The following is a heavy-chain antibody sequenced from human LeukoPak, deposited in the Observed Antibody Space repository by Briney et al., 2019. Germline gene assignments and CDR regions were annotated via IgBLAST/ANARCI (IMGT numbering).Heavy chain of an antibody. CDR2: IIPIFGTA. J-gene: IGHJ6*03. CDR3: ASNSERRYYYGSGSSNYYYMDV. D-gene: IGHD3-10*01. CDR1: GGTFSSYA. V-gene: IGHV1-69*05. Sequence: GASVKVSCKASGGTFSSYAISWVRQAPGQGLEWMGGIIPIFGTANYAQKFQGRVTITTDESTSTAYMERSSLRSEDTAVYYCASNSERRYYYGSGSSNYYYMDVWGKGTTVTVSS.